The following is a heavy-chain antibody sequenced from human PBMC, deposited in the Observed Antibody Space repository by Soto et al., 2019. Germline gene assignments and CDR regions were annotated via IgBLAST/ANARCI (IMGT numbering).Heavy chain of an antibody. Sequence: QVQLQELGPGLVKPSGTLSLTCAVSSGSISSSNWWSWVRQPPGKGLEWIGEIYHSGSTNYNPSLKSRVTISVDKSKNQFSLKLSSVTAADTAVYYCARDPAELGIGRRYYYYYMDVWGKGTTVTVSS. CDR2: IYHSGST. D-gene: IGHD7-27*01. CDR3: ARDPAELGIGRRYYYYYMDV. CDR1: SGSISSSNW. J-gene: IGHJ6*03. V-gene: IGHV4-4*02.